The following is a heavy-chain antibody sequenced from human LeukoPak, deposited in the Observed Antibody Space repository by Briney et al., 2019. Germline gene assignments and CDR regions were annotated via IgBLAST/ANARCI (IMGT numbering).Heavy chain of an antibody. CDR3: AREDCGSTSCYPDY. Sequence: GGSLRLSCAASGFTFSSYWMHWVRQAPGKGLVWVSRINKDGSSTSYADSVKGRFTISRDNAKNTLYLQMNSLRAEDTAVYYCAREDCGSTSCYPDYWGQGTLVTVSS. CDR1: GFTFSSYW. CDR2: INKDGSST. J-gene: IGHJ4*02. D-gene: IGHD2-2*01. V-gene: IGHV3-74*01.